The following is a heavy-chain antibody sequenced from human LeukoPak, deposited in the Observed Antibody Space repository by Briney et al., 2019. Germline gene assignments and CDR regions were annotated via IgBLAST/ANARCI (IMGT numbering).Heavy chain of an antibody. Sequence: PGGSLRLSCATSGFTFSTYAMHWVRQAPGKGLEWVAVIWYDGTHRYYGDSVKGRFTISRDNAKNTLYLQMNSLRAEDTAVYYCAKTGIAAPNAFDIWGQGTMVTVSS. D-gene: IGHD6-13*01. CDR1: GFTFSTYA. CDR3: AKTGIAAPNAFDI. CDR2: IWYDGTHR. J-gene: IGHJ3*02. V-gene: IGHV3-33*03.